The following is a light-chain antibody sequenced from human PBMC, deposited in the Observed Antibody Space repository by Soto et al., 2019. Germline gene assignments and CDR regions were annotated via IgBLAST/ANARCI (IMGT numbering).Light chain of an antibody. J-gene: IGKJ1*01. CDR2: DAS. V-gene: IGKV3-20*01. CDR3: HQYGTSPQT. Sequence: EIVLTQSPGSLSLSPGESATLSCRASHSVSNTHVAWYQQRPGQAPRLLSYDASRRDIGVPDRFSGSGSGTDFTLTISVLEPEDFAVYFCHQYGTSPQTFGQGTKVEIK. CDR1: HSVSNTH.